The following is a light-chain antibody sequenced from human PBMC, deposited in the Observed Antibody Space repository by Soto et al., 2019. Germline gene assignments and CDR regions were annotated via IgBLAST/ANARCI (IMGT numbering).Light chain of an antibody. Sequence: EIVLTQSPGTLSLSPGERATLSCRASQSVSSSYLAWYQQKPGQAPRLLIYGASNRATGIPDRFSGSGSGTDFTLTISRLEPEDFAVYFCQQYNNSPEYTLGHGTKLEIK. CDR2: GAS. CDR3: QQYNNSPEYT. CDR1: QSVSSSY. J-gene: IGKJ2*01. V-gene: IGKV3-20*01.